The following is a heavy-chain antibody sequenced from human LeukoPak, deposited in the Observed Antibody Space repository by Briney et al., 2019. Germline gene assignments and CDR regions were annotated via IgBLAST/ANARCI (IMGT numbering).Heavy chain of an antibody. CDR3: AELGITMIGGV. D-gene: IGHD3-10*02. CDR2: INGDGTSV. CDR1: GFIFSTYW. J-gene: IGHJ6*04. Sequence: GGSLRLSCAASGFIFSTYWMYWVRQAPGKGLVWVSRINGDGTSVNYADSVKGRFTISRDNAKNSLYLQMNSLRAEDTAVYYCAELGITMIGGVWGKGTTVTISS. V-gene: IGHV3-74*01.